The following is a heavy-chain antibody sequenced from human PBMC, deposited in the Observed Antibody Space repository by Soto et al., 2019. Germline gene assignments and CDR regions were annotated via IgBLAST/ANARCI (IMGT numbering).Heavy chain of an antibody. Sequence: QVQLVQSGAEVKKPGSSVKVSCKASGGTFSSYAISWVRQAPGQGLEWVGGIIPIFGTADYAQKFKGRVTITGDESTSTAYMELSSLRSEDTAVYYCASHSSLRGYWISTSCYGYYYGMDVWGQGTTVTVSS. CDR1: GGTFSSYA. D-gene: IGHD2-2*01. CDR2: IIPIFGTA. J-gene: IGHJ6*02. CDR3: ASHSSLRGYWISTSCYGYYYGMDV. V-gene: IGHV1-69*12.